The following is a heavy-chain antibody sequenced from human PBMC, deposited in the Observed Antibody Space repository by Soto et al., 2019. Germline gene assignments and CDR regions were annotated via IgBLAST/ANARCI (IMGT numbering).Heavy chain of an antibody. J-gene: IGHJ4*02. CDR3: VRTLTVGPHYFFGH. CDR2: IRKKPNSYTT. V-gene: IGHV3-72*01. Sequence: EVQLVESGGGLVQPGGSLRLSCAASGFTFSDHYMDWVRQAPGKGLEWVGRIRKKPNSYTTEYAASVKGRFIISRDDSRNSLYLQMNSLKTEDTAVYYCVRTLTVGPHYFFGHWGQGTLVTVSS. D-gene: IGHD1-26*01. CDR1: GFTFSDHY.